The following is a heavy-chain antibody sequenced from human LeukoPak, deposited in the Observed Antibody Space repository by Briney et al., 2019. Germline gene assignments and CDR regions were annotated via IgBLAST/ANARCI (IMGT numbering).Heavy chain of an antibody. J-gene: IGHJ2*01. CDR3: ARRGYSYGFSSWYFDL. V-gene: IGHV4-34*01. D-gene: IGHD5-18*01. CDR2: INHSGST. CDR1: GGSFSGYY. Sequence: ASETLSLTCAVYGGSFSGYYWSWIRQPPGKGLEWIGEINHSGSTNYNPSLKSRVTISVDTSKNQFSLKLSSVTAADTAVYYCARRGYSYGFSSWYFDLWGRGTLVTVSS.